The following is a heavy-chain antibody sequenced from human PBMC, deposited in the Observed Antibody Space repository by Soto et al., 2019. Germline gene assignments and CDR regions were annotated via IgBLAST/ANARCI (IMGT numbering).Heavy chain of an antibody. D-gene: IGHD1-26*01. V-gene: IGHV3-21*01. J-gene: IGHJ4*02. CDR1: GFTFSTYT. CDR3: AREDGVVGSSSAFDH. Sequence: EVQVVESGGGLVKPGGSLRLSCVFSGFTFSTYTMNWVRQAPEKGLEWVSSINGRSNYVYYADSVKGRFTISRDNAKNSLYLQMNRRRAEDTAIYYCAREDGVVGSSSAFDHWGLGTLVTVSS. CDR2: INGRSNYV.